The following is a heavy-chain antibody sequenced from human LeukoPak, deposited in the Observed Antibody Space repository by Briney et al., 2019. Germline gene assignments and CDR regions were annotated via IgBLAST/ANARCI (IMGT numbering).Heavy chain of an antibody. CDR1: GYTFTGYY. CDR2: IIPIFGTA. V-gene: IGHV1-69*05. J-gene: IGHJ6*03. CDR3: ARDYYDSSGYYGYYYMDV. Sequence: SVKVSCKASGYTFTGYYMHWVRQAPGQGLEWMGGIIPIFGTANYAQKFQGRVTITTDESTSTAYMELSSLRSEDTAVYYCARDYYDSSGYYGYYYMDVWGKGTTVTVSS. D-gene: IGHD3-22*01.